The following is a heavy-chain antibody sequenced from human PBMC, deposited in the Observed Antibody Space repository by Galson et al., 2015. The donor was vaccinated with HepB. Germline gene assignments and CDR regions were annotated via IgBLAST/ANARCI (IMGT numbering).Heavy chain of an antibody. CDR3: ARDYDFSGSGSQALDY. V-gene: IGHV3-33*08. J-gene: IGHJ4*02. CDR2: IWYDGSNK. CDR1: GFTFSSYG. Sequence: SLRLSCAASGFTFSSYGMHWVRQAPGKGLEWVAVIWYDGSNKYYADSVKGRFTISRDNSKNTLYLQMNSLRAEDTAVYYCARDYDFSGSGSQALDYWGQGTLVTVSS. D-gene: IGHD3-10*01.